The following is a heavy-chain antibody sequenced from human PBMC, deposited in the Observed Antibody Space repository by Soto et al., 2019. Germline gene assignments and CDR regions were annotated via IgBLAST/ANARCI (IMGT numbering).Heavy chain of an antibody. CDR1: GYTFTSYA. D-gene: IGHD2-21*02. CDR3: ARVLIDRGVVTAPEHGMDG. V-gene: IGHV1-3*01. Sequence: ASVKVSCKASGYTFTSYAMHWVRQAPGQRLEWMGWINAGNGNTKYSQKFQGRVTITRDTSASTAYMELSSLRSEDTAVYYCARVLIDRGVVTAPEHGMDGWGQGTTVTVAS. CDR2: INAGNGNT. J-gene: IGHJ6*02.